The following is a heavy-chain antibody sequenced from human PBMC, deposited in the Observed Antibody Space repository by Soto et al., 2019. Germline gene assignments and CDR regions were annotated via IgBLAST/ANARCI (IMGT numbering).Heavy chain of an antibody. CDR1: GFTFSDYY. D-gene: IGHD1-26*01. Sequence: QVQLVESGGGLVKPGGSLRLSCAASGFTFSDYYMSWIRQAPGKGLEWVSYISSSGSTIYYADSVKGRFTISRDNARKSLYLQINLLRAEDTAVYYCTRVFYSGTYPSWSDYWGQVTLVTVSS. J-gene: IGHJ4*02. CDR2: ISSSGSTI. V-gene: IGHV3-11*01. CDR3: TRVFYSGTYPSWSDY.